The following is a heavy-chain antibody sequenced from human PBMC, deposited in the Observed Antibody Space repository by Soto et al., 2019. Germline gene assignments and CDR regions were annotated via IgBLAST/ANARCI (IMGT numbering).Heavy chain of an antibody. V-gene: IGHV3-33*01. D-gene: IGHD4-17*01. Sequence: QVQLVESGGGVVQPGRSLRLSCAASGFTFSSYGMHWVRQAPGKGLEWVAVIWYDGSNKYYADSVKGRFTISRDNSKNTLYLQMNRLRAEDTAVYYCARVHDDYGDYGDKDDGFDIWGQGTMVTVSS. CDR3: ARVHDDYGDYGDKDDGFDI. CDR2: IWYDGSNK. J-gene: IGHJ3*02. CDR1: GFTFSSYG.